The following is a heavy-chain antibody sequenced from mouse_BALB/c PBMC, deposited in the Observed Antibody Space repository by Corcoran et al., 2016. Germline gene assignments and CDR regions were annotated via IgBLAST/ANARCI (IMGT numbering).Heavy chain of an antibody. V-gene: IGHV1-18*01. J-gene: IGHJ2*01. CDR2: INPRSGGT. D-gene: IGHD1-1*01. CDR1: GYTFTDYN. Sequence: EVLRQQSGPELVKPGASVKIPCKASGYTFTDYNMDWVRQSHGKSLEWIGDINPRSGGTIYNQTFKGKTTLTVDKFSRTAYMGLRSLTSEDTAVYYCARWGITTFDYWGQGTTVTVSS. CDR3: ARWGITTFDY.